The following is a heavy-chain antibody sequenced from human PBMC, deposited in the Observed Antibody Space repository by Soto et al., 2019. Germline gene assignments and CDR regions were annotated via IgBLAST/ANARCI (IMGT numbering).Heavy chain of an antibody. CDR1: GYTFTRRY. J-gene: IGHJ3*02. CDR3: ARDLLSAGSDALDI. CDR2: INSSGGHT. V-gene: IGHV1-46*01. Sequence: QMQLVQSGAEVKKPGASVKVSCKASGYTFTRRYIHWVRQAPGEGLEWMGIINSSGGHTYYAQKCQGRVALISDTSTSTVYMELSSRRSEDTAVYYCARDLLSAGSDALDIWGQGTMVTVSS. D-gene: IGHD6-13*01.